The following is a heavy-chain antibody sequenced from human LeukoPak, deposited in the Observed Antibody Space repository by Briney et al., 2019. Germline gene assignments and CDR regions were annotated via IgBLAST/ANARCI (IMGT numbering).Heavy chain of an antibody. J-gene: IGHJ5*02. CDR3: AISGSYSNWFDP. Sequence: GASVKVSCKASGGTFSSYTISWVRQAPGQGPEWMGRIIPILGIANYAQKFQGRVTITADKSTSTAYMELSSLRSEDTAVYFCAISGSYSNWFDPWGQGTLVTVSS. D-gene: IGHD1-26*01. V-gene: IGHV1-69*02. CDR2: IIPILGIA. CDR1: GGTFSSYT.